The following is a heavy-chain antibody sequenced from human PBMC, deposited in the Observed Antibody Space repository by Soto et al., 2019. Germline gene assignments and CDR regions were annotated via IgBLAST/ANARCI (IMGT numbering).Heavy chain of an antibody. Sequence: TLSLTCTVSGGSISSYYWSWIRQPPGKGLEWIGYIYYSGSTNYNPSLKSRVTISVDTSKNQFSLKLSSVTAADTAVYYCARENYYYDSSGYYPLFDYWGQGTLVTVSS. J-gene: IGHJ4*02. D-gene: IGHD3-22*01. V-gene: IGHV4-59*01. CDR2: IYYSGST. CDR3: ARENYYYDSSGYYPLFDY. CDR1: GGSISSYY.